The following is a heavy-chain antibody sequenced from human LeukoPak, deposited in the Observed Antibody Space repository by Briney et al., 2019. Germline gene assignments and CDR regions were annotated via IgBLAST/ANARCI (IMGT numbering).Heavy chain of an antibody. J-gene: IGHJ6*03. D-gene: IGHD2-2*01. CDR2: INPNSCGT. CDR1: GYTFTGYY. V-gene: IGHV1-2*02. Sequence: AASVKVSCKASGYTFTGYYMHWVRQAPGQGGEGMGWINPNSCGTNYARKLQGRVTMTRETSISAAYMELSGQRSDDPPVYYFARAVVVPNYYYYMDVWGKGTTVTVSS. CDR3: ARAVVVPNYYYYMDV.